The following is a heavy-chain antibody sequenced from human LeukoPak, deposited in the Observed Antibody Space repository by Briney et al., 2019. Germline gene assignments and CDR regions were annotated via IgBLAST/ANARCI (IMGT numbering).Heavy chain of an antibody. CDR1: GFTFSSYA. CDR3: AKEGNSGSYHY. Sequence: AGGSLRLSCAASGFTFSSYAMSWVRQAPGKGLEYVSAISGGGGSTYYADSVKGRFTISRDNSKNTLYLQMNSLRAEDTAVYYCAKEGNSGSYHYWGQGTLVTVSS. CDR2: ISGGGGST. V-gene: IGHV3-23*01. D-gene: IGHD1-26*01. J-gene: IGHJ4*02.